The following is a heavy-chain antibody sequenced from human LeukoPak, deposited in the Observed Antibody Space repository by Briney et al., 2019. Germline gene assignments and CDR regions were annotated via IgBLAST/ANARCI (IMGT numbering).Heavy chain of an antibody. J-gene: IGHJ3*02. Sequence: SETLSLTCTVSGGSIGSGSYYWSWIRQPAGKGLEWIGRIYTSGSTNYNPSLKSRVTISVDTSKNQFSLKLSSVTAADTAVYYCARELRDAFDIWGQGTMVTVSS. CDR3: ARELRDAFDI. CDR2: IYTSGST. V-gene: IGHV4-61*02. D-gene: IGHD4-17*01. CDR1: GGSIGSGSYY.